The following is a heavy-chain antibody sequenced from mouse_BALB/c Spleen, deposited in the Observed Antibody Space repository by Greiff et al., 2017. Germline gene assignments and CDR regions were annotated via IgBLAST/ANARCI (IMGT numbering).Heavy chain of an antibody. Sequence: EVQLQQSGAELVRSGASVKLSCTASGFNIKDYYMHWVKQRHEQGLEWIGWIDPENGDTEYAPKFQGKATMTADTSSNTAYLQLSSLTSEDTAVYYCNALITTDYYAMDYWGQGTSVTVSS. CDR2: IDPENGDT. CDR3: NALITTDYYAMDY. V-gene: IGHV14-4*02. D-gene: IGHD2-4*01. J-gene: IGHJ4*01. CDR1: GFNIKDYY.